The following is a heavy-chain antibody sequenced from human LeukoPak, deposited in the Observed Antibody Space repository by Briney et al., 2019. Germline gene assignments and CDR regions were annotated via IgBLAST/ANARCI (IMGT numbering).Heavy chain of an antibody. J-gene: IGHJ6*02. V-gene: IGHV4-59*01. D-gene: IGHD1-1*01. CDR1: GGSTSSYY. Sequence: PSETLSLTCTVSGGSTSSYYWSWIRQPPGKGLEWIGYIYYSGSTNYNPSLKSRVTISVDTSKNQFSLKLSSVTAADTAVYYCARVSWNYYYYGMDVWGQGTTVTVSS. CDR2: IYYSGST. CDR3: ARVSWNYYYYGMDV.